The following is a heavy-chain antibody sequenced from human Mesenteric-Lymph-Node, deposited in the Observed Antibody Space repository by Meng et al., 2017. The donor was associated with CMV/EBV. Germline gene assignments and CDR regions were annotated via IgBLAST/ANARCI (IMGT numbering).Heavy chain of an antibody. V-gene: IGHV4-61*01. CDR1: GGSVSSGNYY. J-gene: IGHJ6*02. CDR2: IYYTGST. CDR3: ARALTIFGVAIYYYGMDV. D-gene: IGHD3-3*01. Sequence: SETLSLTCTVSGGSVSSGNYYWSWIRQPPGKGLEWIGYIYYTGSTNYNPSLKSRVTISVDTSKNQFSLKLSSVTAADTAVYYCARALTIFGVAIYYYGMDVWGQGTTVTVSS.